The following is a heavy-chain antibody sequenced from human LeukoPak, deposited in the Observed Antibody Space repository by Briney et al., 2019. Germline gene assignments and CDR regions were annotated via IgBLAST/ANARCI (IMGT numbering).Heavy chain of an antibody. Sequence: ASETLSLTCAVYGGSFSGYYWSWIRQPPGKGLEWIGEINHSGSTNYNPSLKSRVTISVDTSKNQFSLKLSSVTAADTAVYYCASSHFDCSSTSCPHDYWGQGTLVTVSS. CDR2: INHSGST. J-gene: IGHJ4*02. V-gene: IGHV4-34*01. CDR3: ASSHFDCSSTSCPHDY. CDR1: GGSFSGYY. D-gene: IGHD2-2*01.